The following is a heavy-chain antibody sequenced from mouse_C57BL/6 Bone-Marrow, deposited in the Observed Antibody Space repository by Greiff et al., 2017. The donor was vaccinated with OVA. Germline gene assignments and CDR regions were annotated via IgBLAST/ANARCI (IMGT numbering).Heavy chain of an antibody. CDR2: IRSKSNNYAT. D-gene: IGHD1-1*01. J-gene: IGHJ4*01. V-gene: IGHV10-1*01. CDR3: VRHKATVVATDAMDY. CDR1: GFSFNTYA. Sequence: EVMLVESGGGLVQPKGSLKLSCAASGFSFNTYAMNWVRQAPGKGLEWVARIRSKSNNYATYYADSVKDRFTISRDDSESMIYLQMNNLKTEETAMYYCVRHKATVVATDAMDYWGQGTSVTVSS.